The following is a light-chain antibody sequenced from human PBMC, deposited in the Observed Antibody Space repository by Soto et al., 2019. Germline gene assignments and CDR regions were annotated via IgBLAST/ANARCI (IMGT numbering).Light chain of an antibody. CDR3: QQYYTLPLT. CDR1: QSVFDRSYDKTY. CDR2: WAT. V-gene: IGKV4-1*01. Sequence: DIVMTQSPEFMAVSLGERATINCKSNQSVFDRSYDKTYLAWYQQKPGQPPKLLIYWATARESGVPDRFSGSGSETDFTLTISSLQAEDVAIYYCQQYYTLPLTFGPGTKVDI. J-gene: IGKJ3*01.